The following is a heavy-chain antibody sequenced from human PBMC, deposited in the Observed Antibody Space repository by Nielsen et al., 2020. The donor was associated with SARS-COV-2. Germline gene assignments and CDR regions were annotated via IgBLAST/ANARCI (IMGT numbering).Heavy chain of an antibody. D-gene: IGHD3-22*01. J-gene: IGHJ4*02. CDR1: GYTFTNNY. CDR2: INPTNGGT. CDR3: ARDSSGTYRRVDY. Sequence: ASMKVSCKASGYTFTNNYMHWVRQAPGQGPEWMGLINPTNGGTTYAQKFLGRVTMTRDTSTSTVYMELSSLRSDDTAVYYCARDSSGTYRRVDYWGQGTLVTVSS. V-gene: IGHV1-46*01.